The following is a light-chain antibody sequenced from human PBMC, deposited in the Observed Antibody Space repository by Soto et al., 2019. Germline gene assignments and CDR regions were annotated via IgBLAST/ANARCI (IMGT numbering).Light chain of an antibody. V-gene: IGKV3-11*01. J-gene: IGKJ5*01. CDR3: QQRSNWPPT. Sequence: ETVWRKSQGTLTLYPGKKARLCRMAFRCVCSYLAWYQQIPGQAPRLLIYDASNRATGIPARFSGSGSGTDFTLTIISLEPEDFAVYYCQQRSNWPPTFGQGTRLEI. CDR1: RCVCSY. CDR2: DAS.